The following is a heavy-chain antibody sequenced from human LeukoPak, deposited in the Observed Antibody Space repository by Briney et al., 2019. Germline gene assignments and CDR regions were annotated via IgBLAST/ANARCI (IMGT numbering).Heavy chain of an antibody. D-gene: IGHD1-26*01. V-gene: IGHV4-39*01. CDR1: GGPISSSSYF. J-gene: IGHJ4*02. Sequence: SETLSLTCAVSGGPISSSSYFWAWIRQPPGKGLEWIGTVYYDETTSYSPSLRGRITISVDTSKKQFSLKLKSVTAADTAVYYCARLSVLQIVGDPDYWGQGTLVTVSS. CDR2: VYYDETT. CDR3: ARLSVLQIVGDPDY.